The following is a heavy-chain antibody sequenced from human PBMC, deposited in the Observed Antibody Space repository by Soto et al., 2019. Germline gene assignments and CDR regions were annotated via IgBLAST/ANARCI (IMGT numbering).Heavy chain of an antibody. V-gene: IGHV4-39*01. Sequence: SETRSLTCTVAGGSISSSRYYWGWIRQPPGKGLEWIGSIYYSGSTYYNPSLKSRVTISVDTSKNQFSLKLSSVTAADTAVYYCARHPPEMSMVRGVMVYFDYWGQGTLVTVSS. CDR1: GGSISSSRYY. CDR2: IYYSGST. CDR3: ARHPPEMSMVRGVMVYFDY. D-gene: IGHD3-10*01. J-gene: IGHJ4*02.